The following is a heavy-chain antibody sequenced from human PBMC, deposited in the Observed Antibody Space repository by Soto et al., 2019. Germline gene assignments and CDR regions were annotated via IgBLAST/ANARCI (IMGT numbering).Heavy chain of an antibody. CDR1: GYTLTGYY. D-gene: IGHD3-10*01. V-gene: IGHV1-2*02. CDR2: INPNSGGT. CDR3: ARSPFTILRGVSHYYAFDV. J-gene: IGHJ6*02. Sequence: QVQMVMSGAEVKKPGASVKVSCKASGYTLTGYYIHWMRQAPGQGLEWLGWINPNSGGTKYAQKFQGRVTMTRDTSISTVYMDLTRLKYDDTAVYYCARSPFTILRGVSHYYAFDVWGQGTTVTVSS.